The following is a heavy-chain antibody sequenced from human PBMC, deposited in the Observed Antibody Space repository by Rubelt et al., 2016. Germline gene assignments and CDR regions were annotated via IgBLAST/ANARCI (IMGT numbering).Heavy chain of an antibody. CDR1: GYTFTSYG. Sequence: QVQLVQSGAEVKKPGASVKVSCKASGYTFTSYGISWVRQAPGQGLEWMGWISAYNGNTNYAQKLRGRGTMTTETHRRSACMELRSMRSDDTAVYYCARDTRYSSSSNFDYWGQGTLVTVSS. D-gene: IGHD6-13*01. V-gene: IGHV1-18*01. CDR3: ARDTRYSSSSNFDY. J-gene: IGHJ4*02. CDR2: ISAYNGNT.